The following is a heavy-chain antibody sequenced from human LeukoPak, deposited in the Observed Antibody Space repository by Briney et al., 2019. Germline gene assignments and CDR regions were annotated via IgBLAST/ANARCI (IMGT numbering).Heavy chain of an antibody. D-gene: IGHD5-12*01. CDR1: GGSISSYY. Sequence: SETLSLTCTVSGGSISSYYWSWLRQPPGKGLEWIGYIYYSGSTNYNPSLKSRVTISVDPSKNQFSLKLSSVTAADTAVYYCARDVGWLRSGFDYWGQGTLVTVSS. CDR2: IYYSGST. V-gene: IGHV4-59*01. CDR3: ARDVGWLRSGFDY. J-gene: IGHJ4*02.